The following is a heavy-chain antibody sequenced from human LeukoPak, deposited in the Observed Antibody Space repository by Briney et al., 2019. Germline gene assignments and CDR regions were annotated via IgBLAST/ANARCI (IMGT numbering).Heavy chain of an antibody. Sequence: PGGSLRLSCAASGFTFSSYGMHWVRQAPGKGLEWVAVIWYDGSNKYYADSVKGRFTISRDSSKNTLYLQMNSLRAEDTAVYYCAKGSGSSQGAYYYYYGMDVWGQGTTVTVSS. D-gene: IGHD1-26*01. CDR2: IWYDGSNK. V-gene: IGHV3-33*06. J-gene: IGHJ6*02. CDR1: GFTFSSYG. CDR3: AKGSGSSQGAYYYYYGMDV.